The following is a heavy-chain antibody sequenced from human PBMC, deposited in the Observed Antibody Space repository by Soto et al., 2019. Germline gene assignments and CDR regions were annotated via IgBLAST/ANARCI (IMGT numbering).Heavy chain of an antibody. Sequence: ASVKVSCKASGYTFTVYYMHWVRQAPGQGREWMGWINPNSGGTNYAQKFQGRVTMTRDTSISTAYMELSRVRSDDTAVYYCAREDIVVIPAAIDAFDIWGQGTMVTVSS. D-gene: IGHD2-2*02. J-gene: IGHJ3*02. CDR2: INPNSGGT. V-gene: IGHV1-2*02. CDR1: GYTFTVYY. CDR3: AREDIVVIPAAIDAFDI.